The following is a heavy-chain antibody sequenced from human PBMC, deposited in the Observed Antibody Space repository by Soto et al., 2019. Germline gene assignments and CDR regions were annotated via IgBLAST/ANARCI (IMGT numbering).Heavy chain of an antibody. J-gene: IGHJ4*02. V-gene: IGHV4-39*01. Sequence: SETLSLTCTVSGASIITDNYFWVWIRQSPRRGLELIGSISYGGRTYDNPSLQSRVTISIDASKNQFSLKLTSVTTADTAVYYCARRRASDYGGNHHPYYFDRWGQGALVTVSS. CDR2: ISYGGRT. CDR1: GASIITDNYF. D-gene: IGHD4-17*01. CDR3: ARRRASDYGGNHHPYYFDR.